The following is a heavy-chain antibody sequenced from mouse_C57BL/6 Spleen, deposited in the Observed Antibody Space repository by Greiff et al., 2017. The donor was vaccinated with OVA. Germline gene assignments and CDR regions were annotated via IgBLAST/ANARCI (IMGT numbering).Heavy chain of an antibody. V-gene: IGHV1-82*01. CDR3: ARHGWDAQGDY. J-gene: IGHJ2*01. CDR2: IYPGDGDT. D-gene: IGHD4-1*01. CDR1: GYAFSSSW. Sequence: VQLQESGPELVKPGASVKISCKASGYAFSSSWMNWVKQRPGKGLEWIGRIYPGDGDTNYNGKFKGKATLTADKSSSTAYMQLSSLTSEDSAVYFCARHGWDAQGDYWGQGTTLTVSS.